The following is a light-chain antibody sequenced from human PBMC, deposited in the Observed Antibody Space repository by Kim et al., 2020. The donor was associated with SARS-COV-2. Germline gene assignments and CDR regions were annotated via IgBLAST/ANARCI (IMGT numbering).Light chain of an antibody. Sequence: LFPGERVTLSCRASQTVTRSYLAWYQQKPGQAPRLLIYGTSSRATGIPDRFSGSGSGTDFTLTISRLEPEDFAVYYCHQYGSSSYTFGQGTKLEI. J-gene: IGKJ2*01. CDR3: HQYGSSSYT. CDR2: GTS. V-gene: IGKV3-20*01. CDR1: QTVTRSY.